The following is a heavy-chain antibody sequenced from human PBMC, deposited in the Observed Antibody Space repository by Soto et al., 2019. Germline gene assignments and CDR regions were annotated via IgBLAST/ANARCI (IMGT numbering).Heavy chain of an antibody. CDR2: INHSGST. CDR1: GGSFSGYY. V-gene: IGHV4-34*01. J-gene: IGHJ6*02. Sequence: PSETLSLTCADYGGSFSGYYWNWIRQPPWKGLEWIGEINHSGSTNYNPSLKSRVTISVDTSKNQFSLKLSSVTAADTAVYYCAGPRGYSYGPWGFDYYYYGMDVWGQGTTVTVSS. CDR3: AGPRGYSYGPWGFDYYYYGMDV. D-gene: IGHD5-18*01.